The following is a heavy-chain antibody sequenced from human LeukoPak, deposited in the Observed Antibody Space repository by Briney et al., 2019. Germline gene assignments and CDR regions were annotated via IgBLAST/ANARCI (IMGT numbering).Heavy chain of an antibody. CDR1: GFTYSTYS. CDR2: ISSSSSTI. CDR3: ARGSTYYDSSGQVPFDY. Sequence: GGSLRLSCAASGFTYSTYSMNWVRQAPGKGLEWVSYISSSSSTIYYADSVKGRFTISRDNAKNSLYLQMNSLRAEDTAVYYCARGSTYYDSSGQVPFDYWGQGTLVTVSS. V-gene: IGHV3-48*01. D-gene: IGHD3-22*01. J-gene: IGHJ4*02.